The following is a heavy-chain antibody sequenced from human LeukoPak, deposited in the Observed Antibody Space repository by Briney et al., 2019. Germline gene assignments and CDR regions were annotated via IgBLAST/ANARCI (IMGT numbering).Heavy chain of an antibody. Sequence: GGSLRLSCAASGFTFSSYGMHWVRQAPGKGLEWVSSISGSDSNTYYAGSVKGRFTISRDNSKNTLYLQMNSLGAEDTAIYYCVKDHDYYASGPIWGQGTMVTVSS. V-gene: IGHV3-23*01. CDR2: ISGSDSNT. CDR3: VKDHDYYASGPI. D-gene: IGHD3-10*01. CDR1: GFTFSSYG. J-gene: IGHJ3*02.